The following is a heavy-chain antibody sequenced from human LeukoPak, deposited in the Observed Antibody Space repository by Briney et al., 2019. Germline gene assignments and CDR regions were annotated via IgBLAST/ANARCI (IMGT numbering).Heavy chain of an antibody. CDR3: ARGAVDDFWSGYYKSAFDI. D-gene: IGHD3-3*01. V-gene: IGHV1-2*02. CDR2: INPNSGGT. CDR1: GYTFTGYY. J-gene: IGHJ3*02. Sequence: ASVKVSCKASGYTFTGYYMHWVRQAPGQGLEWMGWINPNSGGTNYAQKFQGRVTMTRDTSISTAYMELSRLRSDDTAVYYCARGAVDDFWSGYYKSAFDIWGQGTMVTVSS.